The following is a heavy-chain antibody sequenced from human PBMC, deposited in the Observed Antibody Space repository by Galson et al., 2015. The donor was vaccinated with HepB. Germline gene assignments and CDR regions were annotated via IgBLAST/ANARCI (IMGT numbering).Heavy chain of an antibody. Sequence: SLRLSCAASGFTFSSYAMSWVRQAPGKGLEWVSAISGSGGSTYYADSVKGRFTISRDNSKNTLYLQMNSLRAEDTAVYYCAKRGPRFGPPLGWFDPWGQGTLVTVSS. CDR3: AKRGPRFGPPLGWFDP. D-gene: IGHD3-10*01. J-gene: IGHJ5*02. CDR1: GFTFSSYA. CDR2: ISGSGGST. V-gene: IGHV3-23*01.